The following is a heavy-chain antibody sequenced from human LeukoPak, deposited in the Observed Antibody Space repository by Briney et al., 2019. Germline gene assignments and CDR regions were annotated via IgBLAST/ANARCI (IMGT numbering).Heavy chain of an antibody. CDR3: ASQRSGWYEGSSGSYYFDY. D-gene: IGHD6-19*01. CDR1: GFAFSSYS. J-gene: IGHJ4*02. Sequence: GGSLRLSCAASGFAFSSYSMNWVRQAPGKGLEWVSSIRGSSGNIYYGDSVKGRFTISRDNAKNSLYLQMNSLRAEDTAVFYCASQRSGWYEGSSGSYYFDYWGQGTLVTVSS. CDR2: IRGSSGNI. V-gene: IGHV3-21*01.